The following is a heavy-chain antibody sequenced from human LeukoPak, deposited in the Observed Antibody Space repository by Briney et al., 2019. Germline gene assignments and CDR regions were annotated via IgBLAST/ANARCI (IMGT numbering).Heavy chain of an antibody. Sequence: PGGSLRLSCAASGFTFSDYSMNWVRQAPGKGLEWVSYIDGSGDTMYYADSVKGRFTISRDNAKNSLDLQMNSLRDEDTAVYYCSRRFDCWGQGTLVTVSS. CDR2: IDGSGDTM. J-gene: IGHJ4*02. CDR3: SRRFDC. V-gene: IGHV3-48*02. CDR1: GFTFSDYS.